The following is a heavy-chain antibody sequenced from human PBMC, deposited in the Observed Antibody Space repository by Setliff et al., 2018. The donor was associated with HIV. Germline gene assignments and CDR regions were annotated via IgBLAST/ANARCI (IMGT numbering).Heavy chain of an antibody. CDR3: AKERFTLIGLDSFDI. J-gene: IGHJ3*02. CDR1: GYTFTDYY. V-gene: IGHV1-2*02. Sequence: GASVKVSCKTSGYTFTDYYIHWVRQAPGQGLEWMGWINPKNGGTNYAQKFQGKVTMTEDTSTDTAYMELSSLTYEDTAVYYCAKERFTLIGLDSFDIWGQGTMVTVSS. D-gene: IGHD3-22*01. CDR2: INPKNGGT.